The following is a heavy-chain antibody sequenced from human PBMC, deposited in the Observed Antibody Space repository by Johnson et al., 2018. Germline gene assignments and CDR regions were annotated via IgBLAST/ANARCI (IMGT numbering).Heavy chain of an antibody. D-gene: IGHD3-10*01. J-gene: IGHJ6*04. V-gene: IGHV3-9*01. CDR1: GFTFDDYA. CDR3: AKRRFGDRDSYNFAVEV. CDR2: ISWRGDDI. Sequence: EVQLVESGGGLVQPGRSLRLSCIVSGFTFDDYAMHWVRQAPGKGLEWVSGISWRGDDIAYADSVKGRFTISSVNSKNTPYLQRNSLRREDTAMYFWAKRRFGDRDSYNFAVEVWGVGTTVTVSS.